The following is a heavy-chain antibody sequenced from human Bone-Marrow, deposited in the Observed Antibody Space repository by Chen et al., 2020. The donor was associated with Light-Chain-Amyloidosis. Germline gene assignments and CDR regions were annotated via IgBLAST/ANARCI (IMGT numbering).Heavy chain of an antibody. Sequence: VHLVQSGAALRRPGSSVKMSCGASGVRLNNFAVSWVRQAPGQPFDWMGVIMPRFGTSNSAQRFQGRVTFTASTDTAFMELKSLTAEDTALYYCARRSGSGGYFESWGQGTLVTVSS. CDR3: ARRSGSGGYFES. CDR2: IMPRFGTS. CDR1: GVRLNNFA. J-gene: IGHJ4*02. D-gene: IGHD2-15*01. V-gene: IGHV1-69*12.